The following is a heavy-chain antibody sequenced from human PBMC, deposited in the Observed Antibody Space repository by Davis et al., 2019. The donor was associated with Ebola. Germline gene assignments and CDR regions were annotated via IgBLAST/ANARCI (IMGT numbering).Heavy chain of an antibody. CDR2: ISSSGSTI. V-gene: IGHV3-11*04. Sequence: GESLKISCATSGFTFSDYYMNWIRQAPGKGLEWVSYISSSGSTIYYADSVKGRFTISRDNAKNSLYLQMNSLRAEDTAVYYCARDENSSGWYPYFQHWGQGTLVTVSS. CDR1: GFTFSDYY. CDR3: ARDENSSGWYPYFQH. D-gene: IGHD6-19*01. J-gene: IGHJ1*01.